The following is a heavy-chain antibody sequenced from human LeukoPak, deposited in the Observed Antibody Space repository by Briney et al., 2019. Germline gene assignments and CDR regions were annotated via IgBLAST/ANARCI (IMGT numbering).Heavy chain of an antibody. CDR3: ARDPETTVTTGYYFDY. V-gene: IGHV3-74*01. CDR1: GFSFSGYW. D-gene: IGHD4-17*01. Sequence: GGSLRLSCAASGFSFSGYWMHWVRQAPGKGLVWVSLINIDGSRTTYADSVKGRFTISRDNAKNTLYLQMNSLRAEDTAVYYCARDPETTVTTGYYFDYWGQGTLVTVSS. CDR2: INIDGSRT. J-gene: IGHJ4*02.